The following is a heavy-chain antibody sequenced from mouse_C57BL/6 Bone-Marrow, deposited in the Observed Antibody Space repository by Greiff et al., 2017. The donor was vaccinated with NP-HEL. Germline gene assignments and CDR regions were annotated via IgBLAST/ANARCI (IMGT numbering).Heavy chain of an antibody. CDR2: IHPSDSDT. J-gene: IGHJ3*01. D-gene: IGHD2-4*01. CDR1: GYTFTSYW. CDR3: AIPRLRRLAWFAY. V-gene: IGHV1-74*01. Sequence: QVQLQQPGAELVKPGASVKVSCKASGYTFTSYWMHWVKQRPGQGLEWIGRIHPSDSDTNYNQKFKGKATLTVDKSSSTAYMQLSSLTSEDSAVSFCAIPRLRRLAWFAYWGQGTLVTVSA.